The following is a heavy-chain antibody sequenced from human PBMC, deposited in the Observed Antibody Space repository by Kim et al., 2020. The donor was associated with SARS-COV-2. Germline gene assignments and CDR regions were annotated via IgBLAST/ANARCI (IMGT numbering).Heavy chain of an antibody. CDR1: GYTFTGYY. CDR2: INPNSGGT. Sequence: ASVKVSCKASGYTFTGYYMHWVRQAPGQGLEWMGRINPNSGGTNYAQKFQGRVTMTRDTSISTAYMELSRLRSDDTAVYYCARGGRLCSGGSCYANGGYFDLWGRGTLVTVSS. D-gene: IGHD2-15*01. V-gene: IGHV1-2*06. J-gene: IGHJ2*01. CDR3: ARGGRLCSGGSCYANGGYFDL.